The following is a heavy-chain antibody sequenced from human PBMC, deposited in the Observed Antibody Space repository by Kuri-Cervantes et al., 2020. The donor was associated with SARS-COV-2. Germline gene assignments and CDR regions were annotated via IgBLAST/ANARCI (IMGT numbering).Heavy chain of an antibody. CDR3: ARDRRNSFDY. D-gene: IGHD4-11*01. Sequence: LSCTVSGGSISSSSYYWGWIRQPPGKGLEWIGSIYYSGSTYYNPSLKSRVTISVDTSKNQFSLKLSSVTAADTAVYYCARDRRNSFDYWGQGTLVTVSS. CDR2: IYYSGST. J-gene: IGHJ4*02. CDR1: GGSISSSSYY. V-gene: IGHV4-39*07.